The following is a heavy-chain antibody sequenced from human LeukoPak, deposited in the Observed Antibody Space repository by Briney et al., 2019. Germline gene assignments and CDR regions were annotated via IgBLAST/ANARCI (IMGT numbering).Heavy chain of an antibody. CDR2: INSDGSST. J-gene: IGHJ4*02. CDR1: GFTFSSYW. Sequence: GGSLRLSCAASGFTFSSYWMHWVRQAPGKGLVWVSRINSDGSSTSYADSVKGRFTISRDNAKNTLYLQMNSLKTEDTAVYYCTTLNAAYCGGDCSVYWGQGTLVTVSS. D-gene: IGHD2-21*02. V-gene: IGHV3-74*01. CDR3: TTLNAAYCGGDCSVY.